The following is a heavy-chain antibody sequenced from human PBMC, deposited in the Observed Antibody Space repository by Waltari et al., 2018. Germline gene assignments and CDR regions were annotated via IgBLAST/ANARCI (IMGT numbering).Heavy chain of an antibody. Sequence: QVQLVQSGAVVKKPGSSVKVSCKASRGTFSSYAISWVRQAPGQGLEWMGGIIPIFGTANYAQKFQGRVTITADESTSTAYMELSSLRTEDTAVDYCARVIESGDSSGWYSDASDIWGQGTMVTVSS. V-gene: IGHV1-69*01. D-gene: IGHD6-19*01. CDR1: RGTFSSYA. CDR2: IIPIFGTA. J-gene: IGHJ3*02. CDR3: ARVIESGDSSGWYSDASDI.